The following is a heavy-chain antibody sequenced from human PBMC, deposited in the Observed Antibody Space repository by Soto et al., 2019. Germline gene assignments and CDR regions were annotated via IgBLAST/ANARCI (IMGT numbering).Heavy chain of an antibody. V-gene: IGHV1-3*01. Sequence: QVQLVQSGAEVSKPGASVKISCRSSGYTFTNYALHWVRQAPGQGLEWMGWANPSHGLTKYSENFKGRLSLTRNTSANTAYMELSSLRPGDTAIYYCARRLPAFDVWGQGTLVTVSS. CDR2: ANPSHGLT. CDR1: GYTFTNYA. CDR3: ARRLPAFDV. J-gene: IGHJ3*01.